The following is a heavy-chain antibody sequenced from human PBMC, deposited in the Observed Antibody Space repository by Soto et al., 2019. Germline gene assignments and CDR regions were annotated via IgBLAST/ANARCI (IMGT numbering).Heavy chain of an antibody. V-gene: IGHV4-34*01. D-gene: IGHD6-19*01. Sequence: VQLVESGGGLVQPGGSLRLSCAASGFTFSSYSMNWVRQAPGKGLEWIGEINHSGSTNYNPSLKSRVTISVDTSKNQFSLKLSSVTAADTAVYYCAGGWLPRDYWGQGTLVTVSS. J-gene: IGHJ4*02. CDR2: INHSGST. CDR3: AGGWLPRDY. CDR1: GFTFSSYS.